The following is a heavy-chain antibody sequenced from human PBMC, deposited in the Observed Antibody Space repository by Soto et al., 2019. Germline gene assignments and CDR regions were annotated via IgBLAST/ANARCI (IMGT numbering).Heavy chain of an antibody. V-gene: IGHV1-3*01. J-gene: IGHJ4*02. CDR2: INAGNGNT. CDR1: GYTFTSYH. Sequence: ASVKVSCKGSGYTFTSYHTNWVRQAPGQRLEWMGWINAGNGNTKYSQKFQGRVTITRDTSASTAYMELSSLRSEDTAVYYCARGITLPTPLDYWGQGTLVTVSS. CDR3: ARGITLPTPLDY. D-gene: IGHD1-20*01.